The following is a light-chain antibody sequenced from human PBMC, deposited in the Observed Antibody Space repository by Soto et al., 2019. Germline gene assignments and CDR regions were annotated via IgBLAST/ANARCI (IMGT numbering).Light chain of an antibody. J-gene: IGLJ1*01. CDR3: CSYAGSSYV. CDR1: STDVGSYNL. V-gene: IGLV2-23*02. Sequence: QSVLTQPASVSGSPGQSITISCTGTSTDVGSYNLVSWYQQHPGKAPKLMIYEVNKRPSGVSSRFSGSKSGNTASLTISGLQAEDEADYYCCSYAGSSYVFGTGTKVTV. CDR2: EVN.